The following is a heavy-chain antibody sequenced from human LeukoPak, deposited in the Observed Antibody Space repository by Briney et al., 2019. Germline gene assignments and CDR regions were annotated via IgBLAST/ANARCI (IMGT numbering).Heavy chain of an antibody. Sequence: ASVKVSCKASGFTFTNYNMHWVGQAPGQALDWVGMINPSGGSTNYAQNFHARVTMTRDTSTSTVYMELSSLRSEDTAVYYCARVRDGYNDAYDIWGQGTMVTVPS. CDR1: GFTFTNYN. CDR3: ARVRDGYNDAYDI. J-gene: IGHJ3*02. CDR2: INPSGGST. D-gene: IGHD5-24*01. V-gene: IGHV1-46*01.